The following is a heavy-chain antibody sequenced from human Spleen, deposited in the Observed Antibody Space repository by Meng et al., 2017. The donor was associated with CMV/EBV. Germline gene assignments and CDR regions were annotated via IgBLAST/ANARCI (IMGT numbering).Heavy chain of an antibody. CDR2: IYTGSGGT. Sequence: LRLAGEVSGFTFSVLAMTWVRQATGKGLEWVSVIYTGSGGTFYVDSVKGRFTISRHDSTNTLYLQMNSLRAEDTAIYYCAKGSKWVDPWGQGTLVTVSS. CDR3: AKGSKWVDP. J-gene: IGHJ5*02. V-gene: IGHV3-23*03. CDR1: GFTFSVLA.